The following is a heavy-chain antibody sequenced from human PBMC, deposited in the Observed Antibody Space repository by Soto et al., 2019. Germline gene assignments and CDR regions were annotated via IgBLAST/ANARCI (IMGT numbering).Heavy chain of an antibody. Sequence: EVQLLESGGGLVQPGGSLRLSCAASGFTFSTYAMSWVRQAPGKGLEWVSAISGTGGSTYYADSVKGRFTISRDNSKNTLYLQMNLVRAADTAVYYCAKNWDTTSSASSHWGQGTLVTVSS. D-gene: IGHD6-19*01. J-gene: IGHJ4*02. CDR1: GFTFSTYA. CDR3: AKNWDTTSSASSH. V-gene: IGHV3-23*01. CDR2: ISGTGGST.